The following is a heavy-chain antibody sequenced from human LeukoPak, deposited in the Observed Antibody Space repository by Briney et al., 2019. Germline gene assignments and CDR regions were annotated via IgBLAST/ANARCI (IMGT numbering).Heavy chain of an antibody. Sequence: KPGGPLRLSCAASGFTVSSNHMSWVRQAPGKGLEWVSVIYRGGSTYYADSVKGRFTISRDNSKNTLYLQMNNLRAEDTAVYYCAMATWVGGLDYWGQGTLVTVSS. CDR3: AMATWVGGLDY. J-gene: IGHJ4*02. V-gene: IGHV3-66*01. D-gene: IGHD1-26*01. CDR1: GFTVSSNH. CDR2: IYRGGST.